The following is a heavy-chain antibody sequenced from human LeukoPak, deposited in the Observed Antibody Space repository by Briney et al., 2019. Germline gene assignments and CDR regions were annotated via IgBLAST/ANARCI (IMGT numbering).Heavy chain of an antibody. CDR1: GXTFSSYA. J-gene: IGHJ4*02. D-gene: IGHD3-22*01. CDR3: VKDPLSKYYYDSSGYGG. V-gene: IGHV3-64D*09. Sequence: GGSLRLSCSASGXTFSSYAMHWVRQAPGKGLEYVSAISSNGGSTYYADSVKGRFTISRDNSKNTLYLQMSSLRAEDTAVYYCVKDPLSKYYYDSSGYGGWGQGTLVTVSS. CDR2: ISSNGGST.